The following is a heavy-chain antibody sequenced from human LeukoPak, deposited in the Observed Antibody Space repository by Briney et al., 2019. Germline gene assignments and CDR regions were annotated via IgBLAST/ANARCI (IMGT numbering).Heavy chain of an antibody. J-gene: IGHJ4*02. Sequence: GGSLRLSCAASGFTFSSYEMNWVRQAPGKGLEWVPYISSGSTIYDADSVKGRFTISRDNAKNSLYLQMNSLRAEDTAVYYCARESIAVAGAPFDYWGQGTLVTVSS. CDR3: ARESIAVAGAPFDY. V-gene: IGHV3-48*03. CDR1: GFTFSSYE. D-gene: IGHD6-19*01. CDR2: ISSGSTI.